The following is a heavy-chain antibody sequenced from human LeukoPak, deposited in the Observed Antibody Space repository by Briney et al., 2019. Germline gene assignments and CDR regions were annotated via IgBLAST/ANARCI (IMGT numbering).Heavy chain of an antibody. CDR3: AKEGAWGNWYFDL. CDR1: GFTVSSNY. J-gene: IGHJ2*01. CDR2: IYSGGST. Sequence: PGGSLRLSCAASGFTVSSNYMSWVRQAPGKGLEWVSVIYSGGSTYYADSVKGRFTVSRDNSKNTLYLQMNSLRAEDTAVYYCAKEGAWGNWYFDLWGRGALVTVSS. D-gene: IGHD3-16*01. V-gene: IGHV3-53*05.